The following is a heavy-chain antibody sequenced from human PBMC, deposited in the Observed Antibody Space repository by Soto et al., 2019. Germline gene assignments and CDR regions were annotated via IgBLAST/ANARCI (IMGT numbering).Heavy chain of an antibody. V-gene: IGHV4-59*01. D-gene: IGHD2-2*01. CDR3: ARVYCSGTNCYDFFDY. Sequence: SETLSLTCTVSGGSINTYYWSWIRQPPGKGLEWIGYIHYSGSTNYNPSLKSRVTISLDASKNQFSLKLRFVTAADTAVYYCARVYCSGTNCYDFFDYWGQGTLVTVSS. CDR2: IHYSGST. CDR1: GGSINTYY. J-gene: IGHJ4*02.